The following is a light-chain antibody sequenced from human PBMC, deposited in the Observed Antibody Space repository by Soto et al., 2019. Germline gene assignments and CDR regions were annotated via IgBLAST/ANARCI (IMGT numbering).Light chain of an antibody. CDR3: QQRSNWPPIT. J-gene: IGKJ5*01. CDR1: QGISSF. CDR2: VAS. V-gene: IGKV1-9*01. Sequence: DSVTITCRATQGISSFLAWYQQKPGKAPKLLIYVASSLQSGAPSRFSGSGSGTDFTLTISSLEPEDFAVYYCQQRSNWPPITFGQGTRLEIK.